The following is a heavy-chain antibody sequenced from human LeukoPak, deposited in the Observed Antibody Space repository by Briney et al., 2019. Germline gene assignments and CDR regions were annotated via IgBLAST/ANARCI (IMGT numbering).Heavy chain of an antibody. J-gene: IGHJ4*02. V-gene: IGHV4-59*08. Sequence: SETLSLTCTVSDGSISSYYWSWIRQPPGKGLEWIGYLFHSGTRRYNPSLKSRVTISADTTKNQFFLSLNSTTAADTAVYYYARRRGWQQQVVCFDYWGQGTLATVSS. CDR1: DGSISSYY. D-gene: IGHD6-13*01. CDR2: LFHSGTR. CDR3: ARRRGWQQQVVCFDY.